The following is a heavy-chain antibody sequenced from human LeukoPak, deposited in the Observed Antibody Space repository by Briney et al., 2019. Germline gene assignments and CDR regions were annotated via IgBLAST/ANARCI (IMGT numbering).Heavy chain of an antibody. CDR2: ISGSGGTT. CDR3: AKWGDCDILTGYYDSDY. J-gene: IGHJ4*02. Sequence: GASLSLSRAASGFTLTNYAMGWVRQAPGKGLEWVSAISGSGGTTSYADSVKGRSTISRENSKNTLYLQMNGLSAEDTAVYYCAKWGDCDILTGYYDSDYWGQGTPVTVSS. CDR1: GFTLTNYA. D-gene: IGHD3-9*01. V-gene: IGHV3-23*01.